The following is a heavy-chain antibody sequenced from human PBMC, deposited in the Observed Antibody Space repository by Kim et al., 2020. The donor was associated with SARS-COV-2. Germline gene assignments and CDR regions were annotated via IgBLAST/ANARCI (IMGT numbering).Heavy chain of an antibody. CDR2: ISYDGSNK. V-gene: IGHV3-30*18. D-gene: IGHD6-13*01. Sequence: GGSLRLSCAASGFTFSSYGMHWVRQAPGKGLEWVAVISYDGSNKYYADSVKGRFTISRDNSKNTLYLQMNSLRAEDTAVYYCAKAGPGIAAAAPFDYWGQGTLVTVSS. CDR3: AKAGPGIAAAAPFDY. J-gene: IGHJ4*02. CDR1: GFTFSSYG.